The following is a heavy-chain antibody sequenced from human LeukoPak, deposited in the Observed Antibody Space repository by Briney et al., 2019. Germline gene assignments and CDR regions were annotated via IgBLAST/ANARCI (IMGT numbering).Heavy chain of an antibody. V-gene: IGHV3-21*01. J-gene: IGHJ4*02. CDR1: GFSFSSYS. CDR2: ISGGSGYI. CDR3: ARQGGMQSFDY. Sequence: PGGSLRLSCAASGFSFSSYSMNWVRQAPGKGLEWVAYISGGSGYIYYADSVKGRFTVSRDNDENSLYLPMNSLRADDTAVYYCARQGGMQSFDYWGQGILVTVSS. D-gene: IGHD6-19*01.